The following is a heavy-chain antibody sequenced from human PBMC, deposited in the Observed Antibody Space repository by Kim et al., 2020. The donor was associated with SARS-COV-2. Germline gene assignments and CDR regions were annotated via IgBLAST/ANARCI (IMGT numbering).Heavy chain of an antibody. CDR2: ISYDGSNK. D-gene: IGHD3-22*01. V-gene: IGHV3-33*05. CDR3: ARAKTYYYDSSGSSMDY. Sequence: GGSLRLSCAASGFTFSSYGMHWVRQAPGKGLEWVAVISYDGSNKYYADSVKGRFTISRDNSKNTLYLQMNSLRAEDTAVYYCARAKTYYYDSSGSSMDYWGQGTLVTVSS. J-gene: IGHJ4*02. CDR1: GFTFSSYG.